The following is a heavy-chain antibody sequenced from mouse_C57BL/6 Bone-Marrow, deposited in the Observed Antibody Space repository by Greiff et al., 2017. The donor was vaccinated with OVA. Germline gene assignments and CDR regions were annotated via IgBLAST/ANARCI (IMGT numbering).Heavy chain of an antibody. CDR2: IHPNSGST. CDR1: GYTFTSYW. CDR3: ARYGYDGYYVAY. J-gene: IGHJ3*01. D-gene: IGHD2-3*01. V-gene: IGHV1-64*01. Sequence: VQLQQPGAELVKPGASVKLSCQASGYTFTSYWMHWVKQRPGQGLAWIGMIHPNSGSTNYNEKFKSKATLTVDKSSSTAYMQLSSLTSEDSAVYYCARYGYDGYYVAYWGQGTLVTVSA.